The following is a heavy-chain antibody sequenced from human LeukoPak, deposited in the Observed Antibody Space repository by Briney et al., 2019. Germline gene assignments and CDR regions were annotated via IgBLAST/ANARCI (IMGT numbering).Heavy chain of an antibody. D-gene: IGHD2-21*02. CDR1: GFTFSSYG. J-gene: IGHJ6*02. V-gene: IGHV3-30*18. CDR3: AKDQGHIVVVTAHYYYGMDV. Sequence: GGSLRLSCVASGFTFSSYGMHWVRQAPGKGLEWVAVISYDGSNKYYADSVKGRFAISRDNSKNTLYLQMNSLRAEDTAVYYCAKDQGHIVVVTAHYYYGMDVWGQGTTVTVSS. CDR2: ISYDGSNK.